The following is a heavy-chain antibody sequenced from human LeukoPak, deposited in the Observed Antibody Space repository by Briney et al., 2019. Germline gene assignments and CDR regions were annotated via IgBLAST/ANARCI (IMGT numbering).Heavy chain of an antibody. J-gene: IGHJ4*02. CDR2: INTGNGNT. CDR3: ARHSLTYPAGFDY. Sequence: ASVKVSCKASAYTFTTYAIHWVRQAPGQRLEWMGWINTGNGNTKHSQNFQGRVTITRDTSASTAYMELSSLRSEDTAVYYCARHSLTYPAGFDYWGQGALVTVSS. CDR1: AYTFTTYA. V-gene: IGHV1-3*04. D-gene: IGHD2/OR15-2a*01.